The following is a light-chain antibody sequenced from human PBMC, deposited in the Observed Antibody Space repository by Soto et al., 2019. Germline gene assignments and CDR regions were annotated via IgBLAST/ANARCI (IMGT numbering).Light chain of an antibody. V-gene: IGKV1-39*01. CDR3: QQSYTTPLT. CDR1: QDIRND. Sequence: IQMTQSPSSLSASVGDRVTITCRASQDIRNDLGWYQQKPGKAPKVLIYDASSLQSGVPSRFSGSGSGTDFTLTISSLQPEDFATYYCQQSYTTPLTFGGGTKVDIK. CDR2: DAS. J-gene: IGKJ4*01.